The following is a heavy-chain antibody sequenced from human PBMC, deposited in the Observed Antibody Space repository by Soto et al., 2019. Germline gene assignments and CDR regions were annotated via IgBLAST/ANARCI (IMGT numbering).Heavy chain of an antibody. Sequence: ASVKVSGKASGYSFTDYHIHWVQQAPGQGLEWLGRINPKSGGTSTAQKFQGWVTMTTDTSISTASMELTRLTSDDTAIYYCARGDSTDCSNGVCSFFYNHDMDVWGQGTTVTVCS. V-gene: IGHV1-2*04. D-gene: IGHD2-8*01. CDR3: ARGDSTDCSNGVCSFFYNHDMDV. CDR2: INPKSGGT. CDR1: GYSFTDYH. J-gene: IGHJ6*02.